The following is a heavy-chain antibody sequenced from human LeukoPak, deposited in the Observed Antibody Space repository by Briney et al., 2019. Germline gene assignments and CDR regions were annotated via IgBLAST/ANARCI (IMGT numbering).Heavy chain of an antibody. CDR1: GGSISSGAYY. CDR3: ARPHTYYYDTTPYPGAFDI. D-gene: IGHD3-22*01. J-gene: IGHJ3*02. V-gene: IGHV4-30-2*01. CDR2: IYHSGST. Sequence: SETLSLTCTVSGGSISSGAYYWSWIRQPPGKGLEWIVYIYHSGSTYYNPSLKSRVTISVDTSKNQFSLRLSSVTAADTAVYYCARPHTYYYDTTPYPGAFDIWGQGTMVTVSS.